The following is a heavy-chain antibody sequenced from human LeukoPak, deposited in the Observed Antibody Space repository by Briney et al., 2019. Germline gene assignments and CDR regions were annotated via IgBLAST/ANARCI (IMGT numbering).Heavy chain of an antibody. J-gene: IGHJ4*02. V-gene: IGHV1-8*02. CDR1: GYTFTGYY. Sequence: ASVKVSCKASGYTFTGYYMHWVRQAPGQGLEWMGWMNPNSGNTGYAQKFQGRVTMTRNTSISTAYMELSSLRSEDTAVYYCARVHFYGSGSSDYWGQGTLVTVSS. D-gene: IGHD3-10*01. CDR3: ARVHFYGSGSSDY. CDR2: MNPNSGNT.